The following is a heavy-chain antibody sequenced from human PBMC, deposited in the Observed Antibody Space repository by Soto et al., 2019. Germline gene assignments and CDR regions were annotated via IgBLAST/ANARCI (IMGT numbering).Heavy chain of an antibody. D-gene: IGHD6-13*01. Sequence: GGSLRLSCAASGFTFSSYSMNWVRQAPGKGLEWVSSISSSSSYIYYADSVKGRFTISRDNAKNSLYLQMNSLRAEDTAVYYCARDGADIAAASPFDPWGQGTLVTVSS. CDR3: ARDGADIAAASPFDP. J-gene: IGHJ5*02. V-gene: IGHV3-21*01. CDR1: GFTFSSYS. CDR2: ISSSSSYI.